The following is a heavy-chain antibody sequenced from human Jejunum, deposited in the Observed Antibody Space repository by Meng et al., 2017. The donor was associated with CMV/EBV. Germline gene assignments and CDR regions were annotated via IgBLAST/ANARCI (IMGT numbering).Heavy chain of an antibody. J-gene: IGHJ5*01. Sequence: GGTLRRYVISWVRQAPGKRLEWMGRIIPIIGRPHHAQRFQDRVSITADKATSTVYMELRTLTSEDTAVYFCASDITGNSYAYDSWGQGTLVTVSS. V-gene: IGHV1-69*04. CDR1: GGTLRRYV. D-gene: IGHD3-16*01. CDR3: ASDITGNSYAYDS. CDR2: IIPIIGRP.